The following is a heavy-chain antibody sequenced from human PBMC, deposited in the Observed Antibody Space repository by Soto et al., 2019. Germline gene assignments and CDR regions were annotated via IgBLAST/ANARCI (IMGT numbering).Heavy chain of an antibody. V-gene: IGHV3-9*01. D-gene: IGHD1-1*01. CDR1: GFTFDDYA. J-gene: IGHJ4*02. CDR3: AQEMFPTGTTNYFDY. Sequence: EVQLVESGGGLVQPGRSLRLSCAASGFTFDDYAMHWVRQAPGKGLEWVSGISWNSDSIGYADSVKARFTISRDNAKNSLDRQMNSLRAEDTAVYYCAQEMFPTGTTNYFDYWGQGTLVTVSA. CDR2: ISWNSDSI.